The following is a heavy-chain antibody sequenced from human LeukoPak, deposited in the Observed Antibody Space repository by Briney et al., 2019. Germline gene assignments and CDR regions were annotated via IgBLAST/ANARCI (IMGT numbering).Heavy chain of an antibody. CDR1: SGSFSGYY. CDR2: INHSGST. CDR3: ARVLRYFDWANIFDI. D-gene: IGHD3-9*01. Sequence: PSETLSLTCAVYSGSFSGYYWSWIRQPPGKGLEWIGEINHSGSTNYNPSLKSRVTISVDTSKNQFSLKLSSVTAADTAVYYCARVLRYFDWANIFDIWGQGIMVTVSS. J-gene: IGHJ3*02. V-gene: IGHV4-34*01.